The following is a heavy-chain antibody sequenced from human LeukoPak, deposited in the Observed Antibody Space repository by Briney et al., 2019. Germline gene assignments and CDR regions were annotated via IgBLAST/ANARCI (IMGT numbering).Heavy chain of an antibody. Sequence: GGFLRLSCAASGFTFINAWMTWVRQAPGKGLEWVGRIKSKTDGGTTDYAAPVKGRFTISRDDSNNTLYLQMNSLKTEDTAVYYCTTGSYGSGSADYWGQGTLVTVSS. CDR3: TTGSYGSGSADY. CDR2: IKSKTDGGTT. V-gene: IGHV3-15*01. D-gene: IGHD3-10*01. CDR1: GFTFINAW. J-gene: IGHJ4*02.